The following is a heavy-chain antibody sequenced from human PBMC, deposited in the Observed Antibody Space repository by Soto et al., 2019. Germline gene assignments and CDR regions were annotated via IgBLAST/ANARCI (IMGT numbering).Heavy chain of an antibody. J-gene: IGHJ4*02. CDR3: GREGGDNTAMATGSLDY. D-gene: IGHD5-18*01. V-gene: IGHV1-69*12. CDR1: GGTFSSYA. CDR2: IIPIFGTA. Sequence: QVQLVQSGAEVKKPGSSVKVSCKASGGTFSSYAISWVRQAPGQGLEWMGGIIPIFGTANYAQKFQGRVRITADESTSTAYMELSSLRSEDTAVYYCGREGGDNTAMATGSLDYWGQGTLVTVSS.